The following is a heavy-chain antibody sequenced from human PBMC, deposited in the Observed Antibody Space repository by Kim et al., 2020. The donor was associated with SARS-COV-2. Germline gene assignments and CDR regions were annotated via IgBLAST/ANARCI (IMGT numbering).Heavy chain of an antibody. V-gene: IGHV4-34*01. CDR3: ARRGVVVVAATTNLSHYYG. D-gene: IGHD2-15*01. CDR2: INHSGST. CDR1: GGSFSGYY. J-gene: IGHJ6*01. Sequence: SETLSLTCAVYGGSFSGYYWSWIRQPPGKGLEWIGEINHSGSTNYNPSLKSRVTISVDTSKNQFSLKLSSVTAADTAVYYCARRGVVVVAATTNLSHYYG.